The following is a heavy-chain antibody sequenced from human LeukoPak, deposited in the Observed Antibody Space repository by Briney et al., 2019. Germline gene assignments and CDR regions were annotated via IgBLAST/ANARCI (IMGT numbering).Heavy chain of an antibody. J-gene: IGHJ6*02. CDR2: INPSGGST. CDR3: ARDLVPAAIFPNIDIYGMDV. CDR1: GYTFTSYY. V-gene: IGHV1-46*01. D-gene: IGHD2-2*01. Sequence: ASVTVSCTASGYTFTSYYMHWVRQAPGQGREWMGIINPSGGSTSYAQKFQGRVTMTRDTSTSTVYMELSSLRSEDTAVYYCARDLVPAAIFPNIDIYGMDVWGQGTTVTVSS.